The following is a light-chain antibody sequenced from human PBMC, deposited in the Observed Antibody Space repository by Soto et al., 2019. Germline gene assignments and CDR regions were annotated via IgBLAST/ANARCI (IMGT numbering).Light chain of an antibody. Sequence: EIVLTHSPGTLSLSPGESATLSCRASESISSTSLAWYQQKPGQAPRLLIYGTSSRATDIPGRFTGSGSGTDFTLAIRRLGTEDFAVYYCHQYGRTPLTFGGGTKV. V-gene: IGKV3-20*01. CDR3: HQYGRTPLT. J-gene: IGKJ4*01. CDR1: ESISSTS. CDR2: GTS.